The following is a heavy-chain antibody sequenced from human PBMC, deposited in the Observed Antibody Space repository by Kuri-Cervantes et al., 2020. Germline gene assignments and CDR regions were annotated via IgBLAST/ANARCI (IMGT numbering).Heavy chain of an antibody. CDR1: GYTFTSYD. CDR2: MNPNSGNT. Sequence: ASVKVSCKASGYTFTSYDINWMRQATGQGLEWMGWMNPNSGNTGYAQKFQGRVTLTRNTSISTAYMELSGLRSGDTAVYYCARGWHYAFWRVDVWGKGTTVTVSS. CDR3: ARGWHYAFWRVDV. D-gene: IGHD3-3*01. J-gene: IGHJ6*04. V-gene: IGHV1-8*02.